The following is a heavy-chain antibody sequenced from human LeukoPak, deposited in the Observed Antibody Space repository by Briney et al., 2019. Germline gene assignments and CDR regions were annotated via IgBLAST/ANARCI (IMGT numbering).Heavy chain of an antibody. Sequence: NPSETLSLTCTVCGGSISSSSYYWGWIRQPPGKGLEWIGSIYCSGSTYYNPSLRSRVTISVDTSKNQFSLKLSSVTAADTAVYYCARPAYGSGSYDYWGQGTLVTVSS. CDR1: GGSISSSSYY. CDR2: IYCSGST. J-gene: IGHJ4*02. CDR3: ARPAYGSGSYDY. V-gene: IGHV4-39*01. D-gene: IGHD3-10*01.